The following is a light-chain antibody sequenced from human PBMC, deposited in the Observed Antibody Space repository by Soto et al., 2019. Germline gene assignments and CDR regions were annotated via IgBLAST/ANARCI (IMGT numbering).Light chain of an antibody. V-gene: IGKV3-11*02. CDR2: DAS. J-gene: IGKJ2*01. CDR1: QDVSIF. Sequence: EILLAQSPAILSLSAGERATLPCKASQDVSIFLAWYQQKPVQAPRLLIPDASNRATGVPARFSGSGSGRDFTLTITSLEPEDFAFDYCQQRSTWLYTFGQGTKLE. CDR3: QQRSTWLYT.